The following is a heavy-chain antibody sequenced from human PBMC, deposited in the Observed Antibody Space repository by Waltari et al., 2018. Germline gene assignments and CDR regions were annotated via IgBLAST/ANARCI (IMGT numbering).Heavy chain of an antibody. J-gene: IGHJ5*02. V-gene: IGHV4-30-4*01. CDR2: IYYSGST. Sequence: QVQLQESGPGLVKPSQTLSPMCTVSGGSIRSGDYQWSWIRQPPGKGLEWIGYIYYSGSTYYNPSLKSRVTISVDTSKNQFSLKLSSVTAADTAVYYCARVNEGTAAGNNWFDPWGQGTLVTVSS. CDR3: ARVNEGTAAGNNWFDP. D-gene: IGHD6-13*01. CDR1: GGSIRSGDYQ.